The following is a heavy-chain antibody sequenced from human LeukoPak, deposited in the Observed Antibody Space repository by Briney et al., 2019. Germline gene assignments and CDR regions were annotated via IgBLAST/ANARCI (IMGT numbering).Heavy chain of an antibody. D-gene: IGHD3-22*01. CDR2: ISGSGGCT. Sequence: GGSLRLSCAASGFTFSSYAMSWVRQAPGKGLEWVSAISGSGGCTYYADSVKGRFTISRDNSKNTLYLQMNSLRAEDTAVYYCAKVSLYYYDSSGYWFDPWGQGTLVTVSS. CDR1: GFTFSSYA. V-gene: IGHV3-23*01. J-gene: IGHJ5*02. CDR3: AKVSLYYYDSSGYWFDP.